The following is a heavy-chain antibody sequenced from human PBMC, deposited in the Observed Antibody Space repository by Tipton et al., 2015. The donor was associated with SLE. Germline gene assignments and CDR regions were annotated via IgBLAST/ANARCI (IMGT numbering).Heavy chain of an antibody. J-gene: IGHJ3*02. V-gene: IGHV4-31*03. CDR1: GGSISSGGYY. CDR2: IYYSGST. Sequence: TLSLTCTVSGGSISSGGYYWSWIRQHPGKGLEWIGYIYYSGSTNYNPSLKSRVTISVDTSKNQFSLKLSSVTAADTAVYYCARDTGAAAGSDAFDIWGQGTMVTVSS. D-gene: IGHD6-13*01. CDR3: ARDTGAAAGSDAFDI.